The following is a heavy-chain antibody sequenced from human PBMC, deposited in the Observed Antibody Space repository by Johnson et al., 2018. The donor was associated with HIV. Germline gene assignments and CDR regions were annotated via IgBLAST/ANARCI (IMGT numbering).Heavy chain of an antibody. Sequence: VQLVESGGDLVKAGGSLRLSCAASGFTFSRYWMSWVRQAPGKGLEWVSYISGSGSTIYYADSVKGRFTISRDNARNTLYLQLNSLVAEDTAVYYCATESRYCSGGSCQDAFDIWGQGTMV. CDR2: ISGSGSTI. J-gene: IGHJ3*02. CDR1: GFTFSRYW. D-gene: IGHD2-15*01. V-gene: IGHV3-48*03. CDR3: ATESRYCSGGSCQDAFDI.